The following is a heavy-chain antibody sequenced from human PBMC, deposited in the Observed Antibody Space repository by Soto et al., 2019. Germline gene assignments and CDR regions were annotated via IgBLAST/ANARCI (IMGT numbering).Heavy chain of an antibody. CDR1: AITFSSYW. D-gene: IGHD2-2*01. J-gene: IGHJ4*02. CDR3: ARDRGYCSSTSCSQFGY. Sequence: GGSLRLPCSASAITFSSYWMHWVRQAPGKGLVWVSRINSDGSSTSYADSVKGRFTISRDNAKNTLYLQMNSLRAEDTAVYYCARDRGYCSSTSCSQFGYWGQGT. V-gene: IGHV3-74*01. CDR2: INSDGSST.